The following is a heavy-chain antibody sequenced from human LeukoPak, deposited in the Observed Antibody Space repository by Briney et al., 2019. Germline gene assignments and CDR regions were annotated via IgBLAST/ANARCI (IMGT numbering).Heavy chain of an antibody. V-gene: IGHV4-59*01. D-gene: IGHD3-10*01. Sequence: SETLSLTCTVSGGSISSYYWSWIRQSPGKGLEWIGYIYYSGSTNFNPSLKSRVTISVDTSKNQFSLKLSSVTAADTAVYYCARHHYYGSGMSPWGQGTLVTVSS. CDR3: ARHHYYGSGMSP. J-gene: IGHJ5*02. CDR2: IYYSGST. CDR1: GGSISSYY.